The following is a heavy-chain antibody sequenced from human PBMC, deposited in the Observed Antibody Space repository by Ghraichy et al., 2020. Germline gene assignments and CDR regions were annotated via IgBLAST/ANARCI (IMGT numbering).Heavy chain of an antibody. CDR3: SRSNYYGSGGYDFYYGMDV. CDR2: ISSTSSTM. Sequence: GESLNISCAASGFSFSGYSMNWVRQAPGKGLEWVSYISSTSSTMYYADSVKGRFTISRDNAKNSLYLQMNSLRDEDTAVYYCSRSNYYGSGGYDFYYGMDVSGQGTTVTVSS. CDR1: GFSFSGYS. D-gene: IGHD3-10*01. V-gene: IGHV3-48*02. J-gene: IGHJ6*02.